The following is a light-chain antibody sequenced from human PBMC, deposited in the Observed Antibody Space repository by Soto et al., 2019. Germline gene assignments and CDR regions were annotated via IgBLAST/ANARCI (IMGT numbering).Light chain of an antibody. CDR2: GAS. CDR1: QSITTY. CDR3: QHSYSNPYT. Sequence: DIQMTQSPSSLSASVGDRVTITCRASQSITTYLNWYQQKPEKAPELLIYGASSLQSGVPSRFSGSGSGAAFTLTISSLQPEDFAIYYCQHSYSNPYTFGQGTKLEIK. V-gene: IGKV1-39*01. J-gene: IGKJ2*01.